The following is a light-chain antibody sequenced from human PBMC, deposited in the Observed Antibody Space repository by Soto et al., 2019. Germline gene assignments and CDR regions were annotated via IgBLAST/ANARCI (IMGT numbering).Light chain of an antibody. V-gene: IGKV3-20*01. CDR3: QQYGSSPLT. Sequence: EIVLTQSPGTLSLSPGERATLSCRASQSVSSSYLAWYQKKPGQAPRILIYGASSRATGIPDRLSGSGSGTDFTLTISRLEPEDLAVYYCQQYGSSPLTFGGGTKVEIK. J-gene: IGKJ4*01. CDR1: QSVSSSY. CDR2: GAS.